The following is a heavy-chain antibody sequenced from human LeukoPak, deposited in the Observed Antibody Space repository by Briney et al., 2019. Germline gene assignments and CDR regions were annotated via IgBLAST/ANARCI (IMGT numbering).Heavy chain of an antibody. D-gene: IGHD6-19*01. CDR1: GGSISSSSYY. Sequence: PSETLSLTCTVSGGSISSSSYYWGWIRQPPGKGLEWIGSIYYSGSTYYNPSLKSRVTISVDTSKNQFSLKLSSVTAADTSVYYCARQPSRGWLYNWFDPWGQGTLVTVSS. CDR3: ARQPSRGWLYNWFDP. V-gene: IGHV4-39*01. J-gene: IGHJ5*02. CDR2: IYYSGST.